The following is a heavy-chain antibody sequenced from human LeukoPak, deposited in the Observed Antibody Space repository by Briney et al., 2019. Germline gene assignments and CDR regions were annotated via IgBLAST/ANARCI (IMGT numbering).Heavy chain of an antibody. Sequence: PSETLSLTCTVSGDSITSGSYYWGWVRQPPGKGLEWLGTIYYRGTTYYNPSLKSRVTISVDTSKNQFSLRLNSVTAADTAVYXXXXXXSSSSSVYYYYYMDVWGKGTSVTVSS. D-gene: IGHD6-6*01. CDR3: XXXXSSSSSVYYYYYMDV. V-gene: IGHV4-39*07. CDR2: IYYRGTT. CDR1: GDSITSGSYY. J-gene: IGHJ6*03.